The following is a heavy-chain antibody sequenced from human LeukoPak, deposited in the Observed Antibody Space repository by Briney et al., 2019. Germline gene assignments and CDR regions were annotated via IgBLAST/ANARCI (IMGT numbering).Heavy chain of an antibody. J-gene: IGHJ4*02. CDR3: TRVYGSGSYSPLDY. V-gene: IGHV3-72*01. D-gene: IGHD3-10*01. Sequence: GGSLRLSCAASGFSFSDHYMDWVRQAPGKGLEWVGRTRKKANSYTTEYAASVKGRFTISRDDSKNSLYLKMNSLQTEDTALYYCTRVYGSGSYSPLDYWGQGTLVTVSS. CDR1: GFSFSDHY. CDR2: TRKKANSYTT.